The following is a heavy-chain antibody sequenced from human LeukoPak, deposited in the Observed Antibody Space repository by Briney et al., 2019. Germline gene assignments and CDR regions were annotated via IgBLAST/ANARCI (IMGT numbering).Heavy chain of an antibody. CDR1: GFTFDDYA. CDR3: AKEGEGYYFDY. V-gene: IGHV3-9*01. J-gene: IGHJ4*02. CDR2: ISWNSGSI. Sequence: GGSLRLSCAASGFTFDDYAMHWVRQAPGKGLEWVSGISWNSGSIGYADSVKGRFTISRDNAKNSLYLQMNSLRAEDTALYYCAKEGEGYYFDYWGQGTQVTGSS. D-gene: IGHD3-16*01.